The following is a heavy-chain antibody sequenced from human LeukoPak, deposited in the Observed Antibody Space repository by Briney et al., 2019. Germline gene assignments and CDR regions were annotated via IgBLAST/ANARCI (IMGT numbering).Heavy chain of an antibody. V-gene: IGHV4-38-2*02. J-gene: IGHJ4*02. CDR1: GFSISSGYL. Sequence: PSETLSLTCTVSGFSISSGYLWGWIRQPPGKGLEWIAMIYHSGTTDYNPSPESRVTISVDTSKNQFSLSLRSVTATDTAVYYCATERRGSYPFDFWGQGTLVTVSS. D-gene: IGHD5-12*01. CDR2: IYHSGTT. CDR3: ATERRGSYPFDF.